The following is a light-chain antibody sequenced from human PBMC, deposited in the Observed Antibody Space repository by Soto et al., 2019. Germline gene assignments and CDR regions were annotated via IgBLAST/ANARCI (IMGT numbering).Light chain of an antibody. CDR3: VLYMGGGIRV. Sequence: QTVVTQETSFSVSPGGTVTLTCGLNSGSVSTNYYPSWYQQTPGQAPRTLIYSTNTRSSGGPDRVSDAILGNKAALTIAGAQADDESDYYCVLYMGGGIRVFGGGTKVTVL. V-gene: IGLV8-61*01. CDR2: STN. J-gene: IGLJ3*02. CDR1: SGSVSTNYY.